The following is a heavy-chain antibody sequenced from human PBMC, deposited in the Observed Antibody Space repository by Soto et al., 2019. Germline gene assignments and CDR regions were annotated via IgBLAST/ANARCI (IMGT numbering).Heavy chain of an antibody. Sequence: AVGSLRLSCAASGFTFTRYSMNWVRQAPGKGLEWVSSISSTTNYIYYGDSMKGRFTISRDNAKNSLYLEMNSLRAEDTAVYYCARESEDLTSNFDYWGQGTLVTVPQ. J-gene: IGHJ4*02. V-gene: IGHV3-21*06. CDR2: ISSTTNYI. CDR3: ARESEDLTSNFDY. CDR1: GFTFTRYS.